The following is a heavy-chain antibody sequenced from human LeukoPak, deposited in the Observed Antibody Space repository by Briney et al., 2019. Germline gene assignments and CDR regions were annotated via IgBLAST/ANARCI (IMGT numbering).Heavy chain of an antibody. Sequence: PGGSLRLSCAASGFSFSNYGMSWVRQAPGKGLEWVSVISGSGGSTDYADSVKGRFTISRDNSKNTLYLQMNSLRGEGTAVYYCAKTTGSGSYYNTFDIWGQGTMVTVSS. CDR3: AKTTGSGSYYNTFDI. CDR1: GFSFSNYG. D-gene: IGHD3-10*01. J-gene: IGHJ3*02. CDR2: ISGSGGST. V-gene: IGHV3-23*01.